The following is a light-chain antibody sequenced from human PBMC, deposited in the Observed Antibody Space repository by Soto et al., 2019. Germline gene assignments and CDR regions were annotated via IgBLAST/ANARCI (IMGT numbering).Light chain of an antibody. CDR1: SNDVGGYNF. J-gene: IGLJ2*01. Sequence: QSVLTQPRSVSGSPGQSVTISCTGTSNDVGGYNFVSWYQQHPGNVPKLFIYDVSRRPSGVPDRFSGSKSGNTASLTISVLQAENEADYYCSSYAGSYTLVFGGGTQLTVL. V-gene: IGLV2-11*01. CDR2: DVS. CDR3: SSYAGSYTLV.